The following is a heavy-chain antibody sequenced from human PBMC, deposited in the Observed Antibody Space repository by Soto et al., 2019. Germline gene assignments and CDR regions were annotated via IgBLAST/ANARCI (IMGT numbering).Heavy chain of an antibody. CDR3: ARAVGDPLYYLDY. CDR1: IDSISSYY. D-gene: IGHD6-19*01. Sequence: SETLSLTCTVSIDSISSYYWIWFRQSPGKGLEWIGYTDYSGNTNYNPSLKSRVTISGDTSKNQFSLRLSSVTAADTAVYYCARAVGDPLYYLDYWGQGTLVTVSS. V-gene: IGHV4-59*08. J-gene: IGHJ4*02. CDR2: TDYSGNT.